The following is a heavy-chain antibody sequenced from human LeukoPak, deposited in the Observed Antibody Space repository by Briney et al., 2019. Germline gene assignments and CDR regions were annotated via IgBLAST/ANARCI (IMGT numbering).Heavy chain of an antibody. CDR3: AREIRSYSSGWYSRFDP. Sequence: AASVKVSCKASGYTFTSYGISWVRQAPGQGLEWMGWISAYNGNTNYAQKLQGRVTMTTDTSTSTAYMELRSLRSDDTAVYYCAREIRSYSSGWYSRFDPWGQGTLVTVSS. D-gene: IGHD6-19*01. CDR1: GYTFTSYG. CDR2: ISAYNGNT. V-gene: IGHV1-18*04. J-gene: IGHJ5*02.